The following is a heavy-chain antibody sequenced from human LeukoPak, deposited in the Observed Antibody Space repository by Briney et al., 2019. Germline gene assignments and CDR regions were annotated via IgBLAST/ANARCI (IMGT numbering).Heavy chain of an antibody. CDR3: ARVRLTNWFDP. J-gene: IGHJ5*02. CDR2: IYCSGST. V-gene: IGHV4-4*08. Sequence: SETLSLTCTVSGGSISSYYWSWIRQPPGKGLEWIGYIYCSGSTNYNPSLKSRVTISVDTSKNQFSLKLSSVTAADTAVYYCARVRLTNWFDPWGQGTLGTVSS. CDR1: GGSISSYY.